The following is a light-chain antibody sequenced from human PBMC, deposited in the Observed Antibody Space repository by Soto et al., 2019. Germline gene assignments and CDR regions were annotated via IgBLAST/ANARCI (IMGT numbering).Light chain of an antibody. CDR2: EVT. CDR3: SSYAGSNNLV. J-gene: IGLJ1*01. Sequence: QSALTQPPSASGSPGQSVTISCTGTSSDVGGYNYVSWYQQHPGKAPKLMIYEVTKRPSGVPDRFSASKSGNTASLTVSGLKAEDEADYYCSSYAGSNNLVFGTGTKMTVL. V-gene: IGLV2-8*01. CDR1: SSDVGGYNY.